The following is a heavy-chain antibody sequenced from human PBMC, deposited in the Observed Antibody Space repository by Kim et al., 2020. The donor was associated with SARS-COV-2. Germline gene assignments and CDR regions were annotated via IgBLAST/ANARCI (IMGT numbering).Heavy chain of an antibody. CDR3: AGRALGYCSVGSCYWGFDP. CDR1: GGSISRYY. CDR2: IFYSGST. D-gene: IGHD2-15*01. Sequence: SETLSLTCTVSGGSISRYYWGWIRQPPGRGLEWIGYIFYSGSTNYNPSLKSRVTISVDTSKNQFSLKLSSVTAADTAVYYCAGRALGYCSVGSCYWGFDPWGQGTLVTVSS. J-gene: IGHJ5*02. V-gene: IGHV4-59*08.